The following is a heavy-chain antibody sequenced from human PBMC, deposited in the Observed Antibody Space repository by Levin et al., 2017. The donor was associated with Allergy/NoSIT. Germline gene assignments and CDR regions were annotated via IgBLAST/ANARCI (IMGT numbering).Heavy chain of an antibody. V-gene: IGHV4-39*01. CDR2: VYFSGST. CDR1: GGSVSDASYF. Sequence: SETLSLSCTVSGGSVSDASYFWGWIRQPPGTGLEWIGTVYFSGSTYSNPSLKSRVTISVDTSKNQFSLKVSSVTAADTAVYYCATWGYGGNSLDYWGQGTLVTVSS. D-gene: IGHD4-23*01. CDR3: ATWGYGGNSLDY. J-gene: IGHJ4*02.